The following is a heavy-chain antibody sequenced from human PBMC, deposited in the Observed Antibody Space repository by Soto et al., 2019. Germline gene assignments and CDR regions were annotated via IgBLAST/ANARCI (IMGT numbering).Heavy chain of an antibody. J-gene: IGHJ3*02. CDR1: GGSISSGDYY. CDR3: ARTGGVGHYAFDI. V-gene: IGHV4-30-4*01. Sequence: PSGTLSLTCSVSGGSISSGDYYWSWIRQPPGKGLEWIGYIYYSGSTYYNPSLKSRVTISVDTSKNQFSLKLSSVTAADTAVYYCARTGGVGHYAFDIWGKGTTVTVSS. CDR2: IYYSGST. D-gene: IGHD1-26*01.